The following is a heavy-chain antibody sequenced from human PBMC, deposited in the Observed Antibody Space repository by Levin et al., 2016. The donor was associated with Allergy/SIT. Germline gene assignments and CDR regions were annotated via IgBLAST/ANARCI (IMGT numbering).Heavy chain of an antibody. D-gene: IGHD3-10*01. J-gene: IGHJ4*02. CDR1: GFTFSSYG. CDR2: ISHDGTQE. V-gene: IGHV3-30*18. Sequence: GESLKISCAASGFTFSSYGMHWVRQAPGKGLEWVAVISHDGTQEYYADSLKGRFTISRDNSWTTAFLQMDSLRAEDTAVYYCAKTYSYVSGSDIHDFDYWGQGTLVTVSS. CDR3: AKTYSYVSGSDIHDFDY.